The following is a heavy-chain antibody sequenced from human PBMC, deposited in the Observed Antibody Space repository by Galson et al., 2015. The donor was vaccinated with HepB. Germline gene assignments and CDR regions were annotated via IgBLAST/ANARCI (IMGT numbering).Heavy chain of an antibody. J-gene: IGHJ4*02. CDR1: GGSISSSSYY. CDR3: ARHKGDYDILTGYHFDY. D-gene: IGHD3-9*01. CDR2: IYYSGST. V-gene: IGHV4-39*01. Sequence: LSLTCTVSGGSISSSSYYWGWIRQPPGKGLEWIGSIYYSGSTYYNPSLKSRVTISVDTSKNQFSLKLSSVTAADTAVYYCARHKGDYDILTGYHFDYWGQGTLVTVSS.